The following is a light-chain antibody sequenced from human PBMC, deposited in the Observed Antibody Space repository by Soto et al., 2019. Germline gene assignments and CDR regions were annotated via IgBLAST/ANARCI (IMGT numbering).Light chain of an antibody. CDR3: SSYTSSSTRGVV. CDR2: DVS. J-gene: IGLJ2*01. V-gene: IGLV2-14*01. Sequence: QSVLTQPASVSGSPGQSITISCTGTSSDVGGYNYVSWYQQHPGKAPKLMIYDVSNRPSGVSKRFSGSKSGNTASLTISGLQAEDEADYYCSSYTSSSTRGVVFGGGTKLTVL. CDR1: SSDVGGYNY.